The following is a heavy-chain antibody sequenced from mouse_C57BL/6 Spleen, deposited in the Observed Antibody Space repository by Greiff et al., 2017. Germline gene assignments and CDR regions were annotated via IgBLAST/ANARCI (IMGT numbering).Heavy chain of an antibody. Sequence: VKLVESGPELVKPGASVKISCKASGYAFSSSWMNWVKQRPGKGLEWIGRIYPGDGDTNYNGKFKGKATLTADKSSSTAYMQLSSLTSEDSAVYFCARGIYYDYDVYAMDYWGQGTSVTVSS. CDR2: IYPGDGDT. CDR1: GYAFSSSW. CDR3: ARGIYYDYDVYAMDY. D-gene: IGHD2-4*01. J-gene: IGHJ4*01. V-gene: IGHV1-82*01.